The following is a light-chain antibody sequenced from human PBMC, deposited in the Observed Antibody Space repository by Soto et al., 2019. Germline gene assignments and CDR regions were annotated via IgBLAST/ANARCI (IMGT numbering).Light chain of an antibody. CDR2: GAS. V-gene: IGKV3-20*01. CDR3: QQYGSSGT. J-gene: IGKJ1*01. CDR1: QSVISN. Sequence: DIVLTQSTATLSLSPGERASLSFRASQSVISNLAWYQQKPGQAPRLLIYGASNRATGIPDRFSGSGSGTDFTLTISRLEPQDFAVYYCQQYGSSGTFGQGTKVDIK.